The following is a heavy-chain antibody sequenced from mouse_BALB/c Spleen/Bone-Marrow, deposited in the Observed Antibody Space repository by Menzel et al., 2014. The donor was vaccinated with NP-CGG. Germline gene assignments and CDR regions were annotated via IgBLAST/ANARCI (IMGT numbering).Heavy chain of an antibody. CDR3: ARHPYYGNYPAWFAY. V-gene: IGHV5-9*02. Sequence: VHLVESGGGVVKPGGSLKLSCAASGFAFSSYDMSWVRQTPEKRLEWVATISSGGSYTYYPDSVKGRFTISRDNARNTLYLQMSSLRSEDTALYYCARHPYYGNYPAWFAYWGQGTLVTVSA. CDR1: GFAFSSYD. J-gene: IGHJ3*01. CDR2: ISSGGSYT. D-gene: IGHD2-10*01.